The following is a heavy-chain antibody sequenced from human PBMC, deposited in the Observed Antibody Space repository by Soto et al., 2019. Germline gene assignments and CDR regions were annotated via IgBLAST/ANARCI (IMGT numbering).Heavy chain of an antibody. D-gene: IGHD2-2*02. J-gene: IGHJ4*02. CDR3: ASRYCPSTSCYTFPFSF. CDR2: IYHSGST. Sequence: PSETLSLTCAVSGYSISSGYYWGWIRQPPGKGLEWIGSIYHSGSTYYNPSLNSRVTISVDTSKNQFSLKLSSVTAADTAVYYCASRYCPSTSCYTFPFSFWGQGTLVTVSS. CDR1: GYSISSGYY. V-gene: IGHV4-38-2*01.